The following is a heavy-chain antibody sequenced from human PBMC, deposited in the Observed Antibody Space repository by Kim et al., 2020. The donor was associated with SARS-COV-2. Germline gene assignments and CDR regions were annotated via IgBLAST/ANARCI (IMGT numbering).Heavy chain of an antibody. Sequence: GGSLRLSCAASGFTFSSYWMSWVRQAPGKGLEWVANIKQDGSEKYYVDSVKGRFTISRDNAKNSLYLQMNSLRAEDTAVYYCARNDYAGVWGSYRSYYYYGMDVWGQGTTVTVSS. CDR3: ARNDYAGVWGSYRSYYYYGMDV. V-gene: IGHV3-7*01. CDR2: IKQDGSEK. CDR1: GFTFSSYW. J-gene: IGHJ6*02. D-gene: IGHD3-16*02.